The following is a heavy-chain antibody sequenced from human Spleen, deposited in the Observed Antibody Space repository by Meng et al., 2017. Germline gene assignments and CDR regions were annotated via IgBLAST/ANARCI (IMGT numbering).Heavy chain of an antibody. J-gene: IGHJ6*02. V-gene: IGHV5-51*01. CDR1: GYTFPTYW. D-gene: IGHD1-26*01. CDR3: ARSWAPYGLDV. CDR2: IYPGDSET. Sequence: GESLKISCKASGYTFPTYWIGWVRQMPGKGLEWMAMIYPGDSETRYSPSFQGQVTISADKSINTAYLQWSSLRASDTAMYYCARSWAPYGLDVWGQGTTVTVSS.